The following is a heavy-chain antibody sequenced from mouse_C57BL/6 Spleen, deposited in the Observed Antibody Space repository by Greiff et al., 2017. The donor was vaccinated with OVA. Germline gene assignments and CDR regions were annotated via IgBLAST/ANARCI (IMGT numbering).Heavy chain of an antibody. D-gene: IGHD2-5*01. CDR2: IDPETGGT. J-gene: IGHJ1*03. V-gene: IGHV1-15*01. CDR1: GYTFTDYE. Sequence: QVQLQQSGAELVRPGASVTLSCKASGYTFTDYEMHWVKQTPVHGLEWIGAIDPETGGTAYNQKFKGKAILTADKSSSTAYMELRSLTSEDSAVYYCTRRGYSNYFWYFDVWGTGTTVTVSS. CDR3: TRRGYSNYFWYFDV.